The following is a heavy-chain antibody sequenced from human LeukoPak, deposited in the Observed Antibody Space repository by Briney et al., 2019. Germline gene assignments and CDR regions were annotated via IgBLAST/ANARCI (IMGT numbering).Heavy chain of an antibody. D-gene: IGHD5-18*01. CDR1: GFTFSRYA. CDR3: ARLRGYSYGQDFVY. Sequence: GGSLRLSCAASGFTFSRYAMNWVRQAPGEGLEWVSYISSSGSTIYYAHSVKGRFTTSRDKATNSLYLHINTLRDEDTAVYYCARLRGYSYGQDFVYWRRGTLVTVSS. CDR2: ISSSGSTI. V-gene: IGHV3-48*03. J-gene: IGHJ4*02.